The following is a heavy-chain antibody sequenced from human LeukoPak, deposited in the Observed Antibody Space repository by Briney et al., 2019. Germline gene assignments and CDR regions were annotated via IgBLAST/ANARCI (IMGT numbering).Heavy chain of an antibody. D-gene: IGHD5-24*01. V-gene: IGHV1-46*01. CDR3: ARDKGDGYNSRVGGYFDY. CDR2: INPSGGST. Sequence: ASVKVSCKASGYTFTSYYMHWVRQAPGQGLEWMGIINPSGGSTSYAQKFQGRVTMTRDTSTSTVYMELSSLRSEDTAVYYCARDKGDGYNSRVGGYFDYWGQGTLVTVS. CDR1: GYTFTSYY. J-gene: IGHJ4*02.